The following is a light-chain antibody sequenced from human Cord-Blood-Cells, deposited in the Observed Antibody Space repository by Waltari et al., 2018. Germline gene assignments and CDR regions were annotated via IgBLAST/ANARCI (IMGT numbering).Light chain of an antibody. Sequence: QSALTQPASVSGSRGQAITISCTGTSRDVGGYNSVSWYHQHPGKAPKLMIYDVSNRPSGFSNRFSGSKSGNTASLTISGLQAEDEADYYCSSYTSSSTVFGGGTKLTVL. V-gene: IGLV2-14*01. J-gene: IGLJ3*02. CDR3: SSYTSSSTV. CDR2: DVS. CDR1: SRDVGGYNS.